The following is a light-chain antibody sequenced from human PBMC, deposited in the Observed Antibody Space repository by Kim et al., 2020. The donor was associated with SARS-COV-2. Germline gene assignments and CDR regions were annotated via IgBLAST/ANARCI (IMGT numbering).Light chain of an antibody. J-gene: IGKJ2*01. CDR3: EQANGFPYT. Sequence: DIQMTQSPSSVSASVGARVTITCRASQAISSWLAWYQQKPGKAPKLLIYAATSLQSGVPSRFSGSGSGIDFTLTISSLQPEEFATYYCEQANGFPYTFGQGTKLEIK. CDR1: QAISSW. CDR2: AAT. V-gene: IGKV1-12*02.